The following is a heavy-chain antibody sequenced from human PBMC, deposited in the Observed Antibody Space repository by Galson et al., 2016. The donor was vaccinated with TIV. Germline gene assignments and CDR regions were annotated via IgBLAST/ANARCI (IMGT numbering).Heavy chain of an antibody. V-gene: IGHV1-2*02. Sequence: SVKVSCKASGYTFIGYYIHWVRQAPGQGLEWMGWIKVSSGGTNYAQKFQDRVTMTRDTSINTAYMELSRLRSDDTAVYYCTGFGKLMVPARFDYWGQGTLVTVSS. J-gene: IGHJ4*02. CDR1: GYTFIGYY. CDR3: TGFGKLMVPARFDY. CDR2: IKVSSGGT. D-gene: IGHD2-2*01.